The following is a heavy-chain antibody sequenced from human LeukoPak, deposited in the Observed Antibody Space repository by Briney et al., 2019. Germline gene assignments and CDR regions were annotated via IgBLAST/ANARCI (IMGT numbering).Heavy chain of an antibody. V-gene: IGHV4-59*12. CDR2: IYYSGST. CDR1: GGSISSYY. Sequence: SETLSLTCTVSGGSISSYYWSWIRQPPGKGLEWIGYIYYSGSTNYNPSLKSRVTISVDTSKNQFSLKLSSVTAADTAVYYCARGISIAATLYYFDYWGQGTLVTVSS. CDR3: ARGISIAATLYYFDY. D-gene: IGHD6-13*01. J-gene: IGHJ4*02.